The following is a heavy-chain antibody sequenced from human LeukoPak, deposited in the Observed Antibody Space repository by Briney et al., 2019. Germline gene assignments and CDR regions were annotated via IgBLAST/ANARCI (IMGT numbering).Heavy chain of an antibody. CDR1: GFTFSSYW. V-gene: IGHV3-7*01. D-gene: IGHD1-26*01. CDR3: ARDKPRGSYYGSIFDS. Sequence: GGSLRLSCEASGFTFSSYWMSWVRQAPGKGLEWGANIRAEGGEIYCVDSVKGRFTVSRDSGKNSRFLQMNSLRAEDAAVYYCARDKPRGSYYGSIFDSWGQGPLVTVSS. CDR2: IRAEGGEI. J-gene: IGHJ4*02.